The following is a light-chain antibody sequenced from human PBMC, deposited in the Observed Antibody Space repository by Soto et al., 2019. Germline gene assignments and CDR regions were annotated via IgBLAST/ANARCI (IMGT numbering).Light chain of an antibody. Sequence: DIKMAQSPSSVSASVGDRVTITCRASQSISSYLNWYQQKPGKAPKLLIYAASSLQSGVPSRFSGSGSETDFTLTISSLQPEDFATYYCQQSYSTPWTFGKGTKVEIK. CDR3: QQSYSTPWT. CDR1: QSISSY. V-gene: IGKV1-39*01. CDR2: AAS. J-gene: IGKJ1*01.